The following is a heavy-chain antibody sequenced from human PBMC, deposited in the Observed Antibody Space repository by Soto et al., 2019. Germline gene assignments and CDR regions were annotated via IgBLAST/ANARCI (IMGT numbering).Heavy chain of an antibody. D-gene: IGHD4-4*01. Sequence: QVQLVQSRAEVKKPGSSVKVSCTAPGGNFSSHGIRWVRQAPGQGLEFMGGIIPTFGTTNYAHKFRGRVTITADEATGTAYMELSSLGSDETAVYYCAGASDSTWYNWLDPWGQGTLVNVSS. V-gene: IGHV1-69*01. J-gene: IGHJ5*02. CDR1: GGNFSSHG. CDR3: AGASDSTWYNWLDP. CDR2: IIPTFGTT.